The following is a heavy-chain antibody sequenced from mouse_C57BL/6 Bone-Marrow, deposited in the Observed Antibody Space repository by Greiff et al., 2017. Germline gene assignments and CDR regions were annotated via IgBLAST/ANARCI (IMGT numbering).Heavy chain of an antibody. D-gene: IGHD4-1*01. Sequence: QVHVKQPGAELVKPGASVKMSCKASGYTFTSYWITWVKQRPGQGLEWIGDIYPGSGSTNYNEKFKSKATLTVDTSSNTAYMQLSSLTSEDSAVFYCARSGPLGRSFDYWGQGTTLTVSS. V-gene: IGHV1-55*01. CDR3: ARSGPLGRSFDY. J-gene: IGHJ2*01. CDR1: GYTFTSYW. CDR2: IYPGSGST.